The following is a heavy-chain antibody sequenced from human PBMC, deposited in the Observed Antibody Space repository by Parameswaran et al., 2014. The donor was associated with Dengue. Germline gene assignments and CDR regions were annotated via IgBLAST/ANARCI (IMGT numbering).Heavy chain of an antibody. CDR3: ARSSENLYDSLDY. Sequence: RWIRQPPGKGLEWIGYMSNSGNTYYNPSLKSRITISVDTSKNQFSLKVSSVTAADAAVYYCARSSENLYDSLDYWGQGTLVTVSS. CDR2: MSNSGNT. J-gene: IGHJ4*02. D-gene: IGHD3-22*01. V-gene: IGHV4-31*02.